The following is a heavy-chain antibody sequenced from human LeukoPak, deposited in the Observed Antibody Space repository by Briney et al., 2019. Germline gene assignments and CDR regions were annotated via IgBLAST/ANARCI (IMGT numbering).Heavy chain of an antibody. V-gene: IGHV3-21*01. CDR2: ISSSSSYI. CDR1: GFTFSSYS. D-gene: IGHD5-12*01. J-gene: IGHJ4*02. Sequence: GSLGLSCAASGFTFSSYSMNWVRQAPGKGLEWVSSISSSSSYIYYADSVKGRFTISRDKAKNSLYLQMNSLRAEDAAIYYCAREGMVATFDYWGQGTLVTDSS. CDR3: AREGMVATFDY.